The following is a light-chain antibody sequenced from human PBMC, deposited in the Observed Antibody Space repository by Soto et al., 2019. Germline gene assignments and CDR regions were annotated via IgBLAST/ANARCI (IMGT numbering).Light chain of an antibody. CDR2: DAS. Sequence: EILLTQYPATLSLSPGERATLSCRASQSVSSYLAWYQQKPGQAPRLLIYDASNRATGIPARFSGSGSGTDFTLTISSLEPEDFAVYYCQQRSNWLLTFGGGTKV. J-gene: IGKJ4*01. CDR1: QSVSSY. CDR3: QQRSNWLLT. V-gene: IGKV3-11*01.